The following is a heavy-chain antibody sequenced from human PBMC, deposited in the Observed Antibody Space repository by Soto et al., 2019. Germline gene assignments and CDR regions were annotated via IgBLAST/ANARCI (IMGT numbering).Heavy chain of an antibody. V-gene: IGHV4-30-4*01. CDR1: GGSIGSGDYY. Sequence: SETLSLTCSVSGGSIGSGDYYWSWIRQPPGKGLEWIGYIYYSGSTYYNPSLKSRVTISVDTSKNQFSLKLSSVTAADTAVHYCARDFHYDSLTGYGYFDYWGQGTLVT. CDR3: ARDFHYDSLTGYGYFDY. D-gene: IGHD3-9*01. CDR2: IYYSGST. J-gene: IGHJ4*02.